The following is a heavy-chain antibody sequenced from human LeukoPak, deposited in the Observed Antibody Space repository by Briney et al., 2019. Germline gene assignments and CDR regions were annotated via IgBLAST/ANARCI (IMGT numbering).Heavy chain of an antibody. CDR3: AKDPEAAAGSDGDY. D-gene: IGHD6-13*01. CDR2: ISGSGGST. Sequence: GGSLRLSCAASGFTFSSYAMSWVRQAPGRGLEWVSAISGSGGSTYYADSVKGRFTISRDNSKNTLYLQMNSLRAEDTAVYYCAKDPEAAAGSDGDYWGQGTLVTVSS. V-gene: IGHV3-23*01. J-gene: IGHJ4*02. CDR1: GFTFSSYA.